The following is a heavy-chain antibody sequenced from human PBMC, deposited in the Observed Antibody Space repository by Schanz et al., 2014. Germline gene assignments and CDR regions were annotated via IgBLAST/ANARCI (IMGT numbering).Heavy chain of an antibody. V-gene: IGHV3-33*08. Sequence: QVRLVESGGGVVQPGRSLRLSCAASGFTLSSYGMHWVRQAPGKGLEWVAFINSDGTKRFYADSVKSRFTISRDNSRNTLYLQMNSLRAEDTAVYYCTRDVRLDRRGNWFDPWGQGTLVTVSS. CDR2: INSDGTKR. CDR1: GFTLSSYG. CDR3: TRDVRLDRRGNWFDP. D-gene: IGHD1-1*01. J-gene: IGHJ5*02.